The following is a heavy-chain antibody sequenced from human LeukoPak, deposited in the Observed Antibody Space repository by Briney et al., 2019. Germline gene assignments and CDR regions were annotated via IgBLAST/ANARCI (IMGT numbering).Heavy chain of an antibody. V-gene: IGHV3-30*02. CDR3: AKGSFYCTSSTCPQYYYYMDV. J-gene: IGHJ6*03. CDR1: GFTFTRYG. D-gene: IGHD2/OR15-2a*01. Sequence: PGGSLRLSCAASGFTFTRYGMHWVRQAPGKGLEWVAFVRYDGSEKYYADSVKGRFTISRDDSRNTVFLQMNSLTAEDTAVYYCAKGSFYCTSSTCPQYYYYMDVWGTGTTVIVSS. CDR2: VRYDGSEK.